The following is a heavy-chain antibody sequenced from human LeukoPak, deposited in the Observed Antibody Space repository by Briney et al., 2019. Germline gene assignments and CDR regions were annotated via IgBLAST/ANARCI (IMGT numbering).Heavy chain of an antibody. CDR2: IIPILGIA. D-gene: IGHD3-10*01. CDR3: ARDRITMVRGDPPSTLLDY. Sequence: GASVKVSCKASGGTFSSYAISWVRQAPGQGLEWMGRIIPILGIANYAQKFQGRVTITADKSTSTAYMELSSLRSEDTAVYYCARDRITMVRGDPPSTLLDYWGQGTLVTVSS. CDR1: GGTFSSYA. V-gene: IGHV1-69*04. J-gene: IGHJ4*02.